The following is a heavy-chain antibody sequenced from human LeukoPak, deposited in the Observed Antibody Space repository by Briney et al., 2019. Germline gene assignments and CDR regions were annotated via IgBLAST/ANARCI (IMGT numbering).Heavy chain of an antibody. J-gene: IGHJ4*02. CDR2: IRYDGSNK. D-gene: IGHD6-13*01. Sequence: GGSLRLSCAASGFTFSSYGMHWVRQVPGKGLEWVAFIRYDGSNKYYADSVKGRFTISRDNSKNTLYLQMNSLRAEDTAVYYCAKDAPGIAADSLDYWGQGTLVTVSS. CDR1: GFTFSSYG. V-gene: IGHV3-30*02. CDR3: AKDAPGIAADSLDY.